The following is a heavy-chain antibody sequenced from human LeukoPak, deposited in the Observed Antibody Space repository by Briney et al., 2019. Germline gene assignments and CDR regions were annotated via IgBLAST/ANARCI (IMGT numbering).Heavy chain of an antibody. Sequence: GRSLRLSCAASGFTFSSYGMHWVRQAPGKGLEWVAVIWYDGSNKYYADSVKGRFTISRDNSKNTLYLQMNSLRAEDTAVYYCAREGVVPAAVYYYYMDVWGKGTTVTVSS. CDR3: AREGVVPAAVYYYYMDV. CDR1: GFTFSSYG. CDR2: IWYDGSNK. V-gene: IGHV3-33*01. D-gene: IGHD2-2*01. J-gene: IGHJ6*03.